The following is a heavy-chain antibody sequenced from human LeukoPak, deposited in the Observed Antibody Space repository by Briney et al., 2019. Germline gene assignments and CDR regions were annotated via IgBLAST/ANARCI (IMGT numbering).Heavy chain of an antibody. CDR3: ASSSSWYYPHFDY. D-gene: IGHD6-13*01. V-gene: IGHV3-23*01. J-gene: IGHJ4*02. Sequence: GGSLRLSCAASGFTFSDAWMSWVRQAPGKGLEWVSAISGSGGSTYYADSVKGRFTISRDNSKNTLYLQMNSLRAEDTAVYYCASSSSWYYPHFDYWGQETLVTVSS. CDR1: GFTFSDAW. CDR2: ISGSGGST.